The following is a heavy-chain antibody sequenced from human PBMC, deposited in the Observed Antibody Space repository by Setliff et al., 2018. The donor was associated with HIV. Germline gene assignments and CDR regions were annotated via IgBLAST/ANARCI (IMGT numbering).Heavy chain of an antibody. J-gene: IGHJ5*02. CDR2: IYHSGST. Sequence: SETLSLTCAVSGGSISSSNWWSWVRQPPGKGLEWIGEIYHSGSTNYNPSVKSRVTILVDKSKNQFSRKLSSVTAADTAVYYCARDGGFGDQGGHWFDPWGQGTLVTVSS. CDR1: GGSISSSNW. V-gene: IGHV4-4*02. CDR3: ARDGGFGDQGGHWFDP. D-gene: IGHD3-10*01.